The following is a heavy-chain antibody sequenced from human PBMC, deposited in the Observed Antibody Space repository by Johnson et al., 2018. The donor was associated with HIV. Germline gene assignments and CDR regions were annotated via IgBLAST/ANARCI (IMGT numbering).Heavy chain of an antibody. D-gene: IGHD1-26*01. J-gene: IGHJ3*02. V-gene: IGHV3-15*01. CDR2: IKSKTDGGTT. Sequence: EVQLVESGGGLVQPGGSLRLSCAASGFTFSNAWMSWVRQAPGKGLEWVGRIKSKTDGGTTDYAAPVKGRFTISRDDSKNTLYLQMNSLRAEDTAVYYCARVRWELPDDAFDIWGQGTMVTVSS. CDR1: GFTFSNAW. CDR3: ARVRWELPDDAFDI.